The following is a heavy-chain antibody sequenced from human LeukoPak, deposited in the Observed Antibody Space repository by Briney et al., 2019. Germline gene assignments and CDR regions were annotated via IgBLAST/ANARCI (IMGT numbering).Heavy chain of an antibody. Sequence: SETLSLTCTVSGGSISSGDYYWSWIRQPPGKGLEWIGYIYYSGSTYYNPSLKSRVTISVDTSKNQFSLKLSSVTAADTAVYYCARLVRGGNIDYWGQGTLVTVSS. CDR1: GGSISSGDYY. V-gene: IGHV4-30-4*01. J-gene: IGHJ4*02. CDR2: IYYSGST. D-gene: IGHD4-23*01. CDR3: ARLVRGGNIDY.